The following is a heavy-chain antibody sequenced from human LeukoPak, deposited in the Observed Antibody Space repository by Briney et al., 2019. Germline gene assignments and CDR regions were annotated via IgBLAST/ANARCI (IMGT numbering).Heavy chain of an antibody. CDR3: AREIFNGFDI. J-gene: IGHJ3*02. V-gene: IGHV3-30-3*01. CDR1: GFTFRSYA. Sequence: GGSLRLSCAGAGFTFRSYAMHWVRQAPDKGLEWMAVISYDGSNTDYAASVKGRFTISRDNSKNTLFLQMNSLRAEDTAVYYCAREIFNGFDIWGQGTMVTVSS. CDR2: ISYDGSNT.